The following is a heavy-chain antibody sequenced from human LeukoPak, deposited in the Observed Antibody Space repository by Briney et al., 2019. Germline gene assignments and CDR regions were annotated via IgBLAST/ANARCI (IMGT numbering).Heavy chain of an antibody. D-gene: IGHD3-22*01. CDR2: FKRKTNGRPT. Sequence: GGSLRLSCAASGFPFSNAWVRWVPRAPGRGVEWVVRFKRKTNGRPTHYGAPVKGRFTISRDDSKHTLYLQMNSLQTEDTAVYYCTTEAYYYDSGAIKYFDYWGQGTLVTVSS. CDR3: TTEAYYYDSGAIKYFDY. CDR1: GFPFSNAW. J-gene: IGHJ4*02. V-gene: IGHV3-15*01.